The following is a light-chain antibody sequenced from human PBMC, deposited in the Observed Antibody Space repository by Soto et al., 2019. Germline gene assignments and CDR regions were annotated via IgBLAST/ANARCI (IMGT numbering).Light chain of an antibody. CDR1: QSISSW. Sequence: IQMTQSPPTLSASVGDRVTITCRASQSISSWLAWYQQKPGKAPKLLIYDASSLESGVPSRFSGSGSGTELTLTISSLQPDDFATYYCQQYNSYPITFGQGTRLENK. CDR2: DAS. V-gene: IGKV1-5*01. J-gene: IGKJ5*01. CDR3: QQYNSYPIT.